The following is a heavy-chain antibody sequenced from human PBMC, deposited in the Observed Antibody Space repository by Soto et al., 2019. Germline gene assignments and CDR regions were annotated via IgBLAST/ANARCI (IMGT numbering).Heavy chain of an antibody. V-gene: IGHV1-24*01. CDR2: FDPEGGQT. CDR3: STVSLPSHDAFHI. J-gene: IGHJ3*02. Sequence: AASVKVSCKVSGYTLTELSMHWVRQAPGKGLEWMGGFDPEGGQTSYAQKFQERVTMTKDISTGTAYMELSSLRSEDTAVYYCSTVSLPSHDAFHIWGQGTMVTVSS. CDR1: GYTLTELS.